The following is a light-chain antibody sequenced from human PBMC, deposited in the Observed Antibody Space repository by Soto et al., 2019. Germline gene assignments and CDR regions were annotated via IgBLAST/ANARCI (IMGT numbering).Light chain of an antibody. V-gene: IGLV1-40*01. CDR2: GNN. CDR3: QSYDSSLSGSV. CDR1: SSNIGVGYD. J-gene: IGLJ2*01. Sequence: QSVLTQPPSVSGAPGQRVTISCTGSSSNIGVGYDVHWYQHLPGTAPKLLIYGNNNRPSGVPDRFSGSKSGTSASLAITGRQAEDEADYYCQSYDSSLSGSVFGGGTKLTVL.